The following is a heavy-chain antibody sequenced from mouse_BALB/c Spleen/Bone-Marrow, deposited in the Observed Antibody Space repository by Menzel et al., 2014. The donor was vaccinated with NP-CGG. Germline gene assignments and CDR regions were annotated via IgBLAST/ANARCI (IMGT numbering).Heavy chain of an antibody. CDR3: ARRYCRYSFAY. CDR2: IYPGDGDT. Sequence: VQLQQSGAELVRPGSSVKISCKASGYAFSSYWMNWVKQRPGQGLEWIGQIYPGDGDTDYNGKFKGKATLTADKSSSTAYMQLSSLTSEDSAVYFCARRYCRYSFAYWGQGTLVTVSA. CDR1: GYAFSSYW. D-gene: IGHD2-14*01. J-gene: IGHJ3*01. V-gene: IGHV1-80*01.